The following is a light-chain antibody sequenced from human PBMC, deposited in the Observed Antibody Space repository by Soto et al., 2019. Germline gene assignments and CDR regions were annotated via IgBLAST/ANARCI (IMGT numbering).Light chain of an antibody. CDR3: QQYNDWPPVT. CDR1: QSVSSN. J-gene: IGKJ1*01. CDR2: GAS. V-gene: IGKV3-15*01. Sequence: ETVMTQSPATLSVSPGERDTLSCRASQSVSSNLAWYQQKPGQAPRLLIYGASTRATGIPARFSGSGSGTEYTLTISSLQSEDSAVYFCQQYNDWPPVTFGQGTKVDIK.